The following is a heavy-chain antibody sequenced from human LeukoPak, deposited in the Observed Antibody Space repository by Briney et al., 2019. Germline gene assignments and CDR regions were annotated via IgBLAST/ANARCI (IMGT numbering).Heavy chain of an antibody. J-gene: IGHJ6*02. Sequence: ASVKVSCKASGYTFTGYYMHWVRQAPGQGLEWMGWINPNSGGTNYAQKFQGRVTMTRDTSISTAYMELSRLRSDDTAVYYCARDELGRYYYYYGMDVWGQGTTVTVSS. CDR1: GYTFTGYY. CDR2: INPNSGGT. D-gene: IGHD1-1*01. V-gene: IGHV1-2*02. CDR3: ARDELGRYYYYYGMDV.